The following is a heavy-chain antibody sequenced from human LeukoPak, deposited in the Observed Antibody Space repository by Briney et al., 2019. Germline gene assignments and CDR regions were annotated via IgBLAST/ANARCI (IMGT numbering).Heavy chain of an antibody. Sequence: PGGSLRLSCAASGFTFSNFGINWVRQAPGKGLEWVSSISSSSSYISHADSVKGRFTISRDNAKNSLDLQMNSLRAEDTAVYYCAIDRYSCGWYTFDYWGQGTLVTVSS. V-gene: IGHV3-21*01. CDR2: ISSSSSYI. CDR1: GFTFSNFG. CDR3: AIDRYSCGWYTFDY. J-gene: IGHJ4*02. D-gene: IGHD6-19*01.